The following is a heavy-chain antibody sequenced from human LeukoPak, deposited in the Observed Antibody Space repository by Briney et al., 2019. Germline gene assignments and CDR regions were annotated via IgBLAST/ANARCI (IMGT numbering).Heavy chain of an antibody. Sequence: SDTLSLTCSVSGGSISGSGYYWAWIRQPPGKGLEWIRSIYYTGSTHYNSSLKSRVTMSVDTSKNQFSLKLSSVTAADTAVYYCASPLGGFDNWGQGTLVTVSS. D-gene: IGHD3-16*01. CDR1: GGSISGSGYY. CDR2: IYYTGST. V-gene: IGHV4-39*01. CDR3: ASPLGGFDN. J-gene: IGHJ4*02.